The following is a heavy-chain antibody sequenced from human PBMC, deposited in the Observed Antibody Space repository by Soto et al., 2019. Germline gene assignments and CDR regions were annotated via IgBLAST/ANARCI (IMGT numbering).Heavy chain of an antibody. CDR1: GGSISSSSYY. CDR2: IYYSGST. J-gene: IGHJ5*02. CDR3: ARQTPFSWYGLWWFDP. Sequence: QLQLQESGPGLVKPSETLSLTCTVSGGSISSSSYYWGWIRQPPGKGLEWIGSIYYSGSTYYNPSLKSRVTISVDTSKNHFSLKLSSVTAADTAVYYCARQTPFSWYGLWWFDPWGQGTLVTVSS. D-gene: IGHD6-13*01. V-gene: IGHV4-39*01.